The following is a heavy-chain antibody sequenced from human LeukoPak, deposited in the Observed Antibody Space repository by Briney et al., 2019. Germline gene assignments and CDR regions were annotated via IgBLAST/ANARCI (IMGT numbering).Heavy chain of an antibody. CDR2: IKQDGSEK. J-gene: IGHJ5*02. V-gene: IGHV3-7*01. D-gene: IGHD6-13*01. Sequence: PGGSLRLSCTASGFTFSNYWMSWVRQVPGKGPEWVANIKQDGSEKYYVDSVEGRFAISRDNAQNSLYLQMNSLRVKDTAVYYCARWQPGFDPWGQGTLVTVSS. CDR3: ARWQPGFDP. CDR1: GFTFSNYW.